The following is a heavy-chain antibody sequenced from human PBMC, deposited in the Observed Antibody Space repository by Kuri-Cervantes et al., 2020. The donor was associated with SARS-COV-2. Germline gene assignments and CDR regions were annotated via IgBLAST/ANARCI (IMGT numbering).Heavy chain of an antibody. V-gene: IGHV1-3*01. J-gene: IGHJ4*02. CDR3: ARHRVREGAYYFDY. Sequence: ASVKVSCKASGYTFTSYAMHWVRQAPGQRLEWMGWISAYNGNTDYAQKLQGRVTMTTDTSTSTAYMELSSLRSEDTAMYYCARHRVREGAYYFDYWGQGTLVTVSS. D-gene: IGHD3-10*01. CDR2: ISAYNGNT. CDR1: GYTFTSYA.